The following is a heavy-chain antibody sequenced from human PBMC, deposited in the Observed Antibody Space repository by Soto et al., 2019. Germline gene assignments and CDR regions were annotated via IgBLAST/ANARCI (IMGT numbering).Heavy chain of an antibody. CDR2: INPSGGST. V-gene: IGHV1-46*01. CDR3: ATDLDLTYPYYDTPFDY. J-gene: IGHJ4*02. CDR1: GYTFTSYY. Sequence: ASVKVSCKASGYTFTSYYMHWVRQAPGQGLEWMGIINPSGGSTSYAQKFQGRVTMTRDTSTSTVYMELSSLRSEDTAVYYCATDLDLTYPYYDTPFDYWGQGTLVTVSS. D-gene: IGHD3-22*01.